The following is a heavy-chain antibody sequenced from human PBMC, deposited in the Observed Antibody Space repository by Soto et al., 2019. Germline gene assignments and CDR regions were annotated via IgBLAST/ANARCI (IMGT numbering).Heavy chain of an antibody. V-gene: IGHV5-51*01. D-gene: IGHD1-26*01. J-gene: IGHJ4*02. CDR2: TYPGASDN. CDR1: GYSFTSCW. CDR3: GSGSYREIDY. Sequence: PVESLNISCKGSGYSFTSCWIGWVRQVRGKDMECMGITYPGASDNRHSTSFQGQVTISAAKSISTVYLQWSSLKDWATAMYYCGSGSYREIDYWGQGTLVTVSS.